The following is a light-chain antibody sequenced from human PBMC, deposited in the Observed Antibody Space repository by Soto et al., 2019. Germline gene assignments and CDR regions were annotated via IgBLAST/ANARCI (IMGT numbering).Light chain of an antibody. CDR1: QSISSW. Sequence: DIQMTQSPSTLSASVGDRVTITCRASQSISSWLAWYQQKPGKAPKLLIYDASSLESGVPSRFRGSGSGTEFTLTISSLQPDDFATYYCQQDNSYPTFGQGTKVEIK. J-gene: IGKJ1*01. CDR2: DAS. CDR3: QQDNSYPT. V-gene: IGKV1-5*01.